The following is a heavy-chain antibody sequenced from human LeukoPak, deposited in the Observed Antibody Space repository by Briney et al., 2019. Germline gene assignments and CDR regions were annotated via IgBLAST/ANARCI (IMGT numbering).Heavy chain of an antibody. CDR3: AREWEQE. V-gene: IGHV3-53*01. D-gene: IGHD1/OR15-1a*01. CDR2: PYIDVST. Sequence: GGSVTPSCAASGFNVCSNYMSWVRQAPGKGLEWVSVPYIDVSTYYTDSVRGRFTISRDNTKNTRYIQKDGLRPEDTAVYYCAREWEQEWGQGILVTVSS. J-gene: IGHJ4*02. CDR1: GFNVCSNY.